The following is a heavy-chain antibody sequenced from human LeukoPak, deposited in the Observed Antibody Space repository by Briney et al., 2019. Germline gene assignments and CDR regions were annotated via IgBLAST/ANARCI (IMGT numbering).Heavy chain of an antibody. D-gene: IGHD1-1*01. CDR2: ISYDGSNK. J-gene: IGHJ4*02. V-gene: IGHV3-30*04. Sequence: GGSLRLSCAASGFTFSSYAMHWVRQAPGKGLEWVAVISYDGSNKYYADSVKGRFTISRDNSKNTLYLQMNSLRAEDTALYYCAKGTDGSFDLWGQGTLVTVSS. CDR1: GFTFSSYA. CDR3: AKGTDGSFDL.